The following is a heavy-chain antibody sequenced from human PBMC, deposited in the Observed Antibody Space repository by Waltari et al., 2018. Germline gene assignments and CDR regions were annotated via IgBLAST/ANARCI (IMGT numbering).Heavy chain of an antibody. D-gene: IGHD4-4*01. CDR2: IFYSGST. CDR3: ARLPTTVTNPPFDY. V-gene: IGHV4-59*08. CDR1: GGSISGHY. Sequence: QVHLQESGPGLVKPSETLSLTCTVSGGSISGHYWSWIRQPPGKGLEWIAYIFYSGSTNYNPSLTGRVTRSVDTYKSQCALKVSAVTAADTAVYYCARLPTTVTNPPFDYWGQGTLVTVSS. J-gene: IGHJ4*02.